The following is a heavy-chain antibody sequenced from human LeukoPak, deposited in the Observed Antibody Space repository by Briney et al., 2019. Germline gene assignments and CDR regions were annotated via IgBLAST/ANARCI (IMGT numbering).Heavy chain of an antibody. D-gene: IGHD2-2*01. V-gene: IGHV1-69*05. J-gene: IGHJ4*02. CDR2: IIPIFGTA. CDR1: GGTFSSYA. CDR3: ARGETVSTPLDY. Sequence: ASVKVSCKAAGGTFSSYAISWVRQAPGQGLEWMGGIIPIFGTANYAQKFQGRVTITTDESTSTAYMELSSLRSEDTVVYYCARGETVSTPLDYWGQGTLVTVSS.